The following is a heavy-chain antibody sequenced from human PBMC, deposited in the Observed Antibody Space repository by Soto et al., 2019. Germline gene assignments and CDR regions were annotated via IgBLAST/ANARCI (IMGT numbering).Heavy chain of an antibody. CDR3: ASPVGGSYYYFDY. J-gene: IGHJ4*02. CDR2: INAGNGNT. Sequence: QVQLVQSGAEVKKPGASVKVSCKASGYTFTSYAMHWVRQAPGQRLEWMGWINAGNGNTKYSQKFQGRVTITRDTSASTAYMELSRLRSEDTAVYYCASPVGGSYYYFDYWGQGTLVTVSS. V-gene: IGHV1-3*01. CDR1: GYTFTSYA. D-gene: IGHD1-26*01.